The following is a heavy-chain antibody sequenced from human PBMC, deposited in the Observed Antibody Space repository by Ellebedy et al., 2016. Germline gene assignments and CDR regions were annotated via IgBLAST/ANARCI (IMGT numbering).Heavy chain of an antibody. CDR2: ISTSGNT. Sequence: LRLXXTVSGDSINSGAYYWSWIRQPAGKGLEWIGRISTSGNTIYNPSLKSRVTMSVDTSKNHFSLELNSVTAADTAVYYCATLTIPGGSDSWGQGTLVTVSS. D-gene: IGHD3-3*01. V-gene: IGHV4-61*02. J-gene: IGHJ4*02. CDR3: ATLTIPGGSDS. CDR1: GDSINSGAYY.